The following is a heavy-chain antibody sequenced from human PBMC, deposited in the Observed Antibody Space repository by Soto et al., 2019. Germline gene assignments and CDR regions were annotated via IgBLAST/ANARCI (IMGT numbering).Heavy chain of an antibody. CDR3: ARDDKVDTAMGYYYYYGMDV. CDR2: IYYSGST. D-gene: IGHD5-18*01. J-gene: IGHJ6*02. CDR1: GGSISSYY. Sequence: SETLSLTCTVSGGSISSYYWSWIRQPPGKGLEWIGYIYYSGSTNYNPSLKSRVTISVDTSKNQFSLNLSSVTAADTAVYYCARDDKVDTAMGYYYYYGMDVWCQGTTVTVSS. V-gene: IGHV4-59*01.